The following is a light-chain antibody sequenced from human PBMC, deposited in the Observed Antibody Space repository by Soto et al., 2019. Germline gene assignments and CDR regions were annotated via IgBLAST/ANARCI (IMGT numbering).Light chain of an antibody. V-gene: IGKV3-20*01. Sequence: ILLTQSPCTLALSPGERATLSCRASQTVSSARLAWFQQKPGQAPRLLIYGASSRAPGIPERCSGSGSETDFTLTITRLESEDFEVYSCHQYGSSPWTFGQGTKVDIK. CDR1: QTVSSAR. CDR2: GAS. CDR3: HQYGSSPWT. J-gene: IGKJ1*01.